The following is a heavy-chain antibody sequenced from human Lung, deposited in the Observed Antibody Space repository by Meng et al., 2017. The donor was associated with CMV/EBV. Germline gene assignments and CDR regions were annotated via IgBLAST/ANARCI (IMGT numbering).Heavy chain of an antibody. Sequence: GGPXRLSCVASGLTFSAYYMTWMRQAPGKGPQCVSYISGGGDIIKYADSVKGRFTISRDNAKNSLYLQMNSLRAEDTAVYYCATDPRLLDYWGQGTLVTVSS. V-gene: IGHV3-11*01. CDR1: GLTFSAYY. CDR2: ISGGGDII. D-gene: IGHD5-18*01. CDR3: ATDPRLLDY. J-gene: IGHJ4*02.